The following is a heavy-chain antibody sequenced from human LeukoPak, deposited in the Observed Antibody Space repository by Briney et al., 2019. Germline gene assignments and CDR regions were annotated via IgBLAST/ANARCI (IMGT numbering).Heavy chain of an antibody. D-gene: IGHD6-13*01. CDR2: IKPNGREK. V-gene: IGHV3-7*01. CDR3: ARGRSSSWSLRDYYYMDV. CDR1: GFTFSSYW. J-gene: IGHJ6*03. Sequence: PGGSLRLSCAASGFTFSSYWMSWVRQAPGKGREWVGNIKPNGREKYYVDSVKGRFTISRENAKHSLYLQMNSLRAEDTAVYYCARGRSSSWSLRDYYYMDVWGKGTTVTVSS.